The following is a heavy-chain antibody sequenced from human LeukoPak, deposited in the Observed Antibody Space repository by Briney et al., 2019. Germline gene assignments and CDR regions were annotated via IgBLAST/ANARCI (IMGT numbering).Heavy chain of an antibody. D-gene: IGHD2-21*01. CDR1: GLTVSSNY. J-gene: IGHJ3*02. V-gene: IGHV3-53*01. CDR3: ARDCGGDCYYAFDI. CDR2: IYSGGST. Sequence: GGSLRLSCAASGLTVSSNYMSWVRQAPGKGLEWVSVIYSGGSTYYADSVKGRFTISRDNSKNTLYLQMNSLRAEDTAVYYCARDCGGDCYYAFDIWGQGTMVTVSS.